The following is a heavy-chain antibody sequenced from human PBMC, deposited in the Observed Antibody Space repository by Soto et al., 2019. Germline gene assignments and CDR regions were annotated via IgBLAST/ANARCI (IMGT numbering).Heavy chain of an antibody. Sequence: QVQLMQSGAAVKKPGSSVKVSCKASGGTFSTSAISWVRQAPGEGLEWVGGIMPVFATPDYAQKFQGRVTISADESTTTAYLELTSLTTDDTAAYYCARDKDRQQLGGNYYYILDVWGQGTAITVSS. D-gene: IGHD3-3*02. CDR2: IMPVFATP. J-gene: IGHJ6*02. CDR3: ARDKDRQQLGGNYYYILDV. CDR1: GGTFSTSA. V-gene: IGHV1-69*12.